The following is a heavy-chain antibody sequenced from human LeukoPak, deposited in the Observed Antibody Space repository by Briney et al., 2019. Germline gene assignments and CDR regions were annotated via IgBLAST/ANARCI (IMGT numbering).Heavy chain of an antibody. J-gene: IGHJ6*02. CDR2: INPNSGGT. CDR1: GYTFTGYY. Sequence: ASVKVSCKASGYTFTGYYMHWVRQAPGQGLEWMGWINPNSGGTNYAQKFQGRVTMTRDTSISTAYMELSRLRSDDTAVYYCARDIDPETVPCEGMDVWGQGTTVTVSS. CDR3: ARDIDPETVPCEGMDV. V-gene: IGHV1-2*02. D-gene: IGHD1-14*01.